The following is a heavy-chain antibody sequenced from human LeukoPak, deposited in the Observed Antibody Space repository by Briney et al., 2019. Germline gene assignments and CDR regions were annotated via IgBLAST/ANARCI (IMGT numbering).Heavy chain of an antibody. Sequence: GGSLRLSCAASGFTFSSYGMHWVRQAPGKGLEWVAFIRYDGSNKYYADSVKGRFTISRDNSKNTLYLQMNSLRAEDTAVYYCATEKPSWGSGSYMPRYYFDYWGQGTLVTVSS. J-gene: IGHJ4*02. D-gene: IGHD1-26*01. CDR2: IRYDGSNK. V-gene: IGHV3-30*02. CDR1: GFTFSSYG. CDR3: ATEKPSWGSGSYMPRYYFDY.